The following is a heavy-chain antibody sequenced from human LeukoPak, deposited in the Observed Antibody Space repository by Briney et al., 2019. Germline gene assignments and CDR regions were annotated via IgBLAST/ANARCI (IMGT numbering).Heavy chain of an antibody. V-gene: IGHV3-30*02. CDR2: IRYDGSNK. CDR1: GFTFSSYG. D-gene: IGHD3-10*01. Sequence: PGGSLRLSCAASGFTFSSYGMHWVCQAPGKGLEWVAFIRYDGSNKYYADSVKGRFTISRDNSKNTLYLQMNSLRAEDTAVYYCAKDYGDYGSGSSFDYWGQGTLVTVSS. CDR3: AKDYGDYGSGSSFDY. J-gene: IGHJ4*02.